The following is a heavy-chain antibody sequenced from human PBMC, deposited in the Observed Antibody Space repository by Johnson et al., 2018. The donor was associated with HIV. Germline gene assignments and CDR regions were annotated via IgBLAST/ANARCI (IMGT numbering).Heavy chain of an antibody. Sequence: VQLVESGGGLVQPGGSLRLSCAASGFTFSSYWMHWVRQAPGKGLVWVSRINSDGSSTSYADSVKGRFTISRANAKNPLYRQMNSLRAEDTAVYYCARYSSGWQGHDALDIWGQGTMVTVSS. V-gene: IGHV3-74*01. CDR3: ARYSSGWQGHDALDI. J-gene: IGHJ3*02. D-gene: IGHD6-19*01. CDR1: GFTFSSYW. CDR2: INSDGSST.